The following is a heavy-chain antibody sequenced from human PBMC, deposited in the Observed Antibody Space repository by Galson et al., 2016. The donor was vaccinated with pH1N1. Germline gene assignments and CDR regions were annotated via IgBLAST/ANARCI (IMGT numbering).Heavy chain of an antibody. Sequence: ETLSLTCTVSGGSISSHDWSWIRPPPGKGLEWIGCIYYSGSTNYNPSVKSRVTISVDTSTNQFSLKLSSVTAADTAIYYCARRYTSFADFDDWFFALCGRGTVVTVSS. D-gene: IGHD3-9*01. CDR2: IYYSGST. V-gene: IGHV4-59*11. CDR1: GGSISSHD. CDR3: ARRYTSFADFDDWFFAL. J-gene: IGHJ2*01.